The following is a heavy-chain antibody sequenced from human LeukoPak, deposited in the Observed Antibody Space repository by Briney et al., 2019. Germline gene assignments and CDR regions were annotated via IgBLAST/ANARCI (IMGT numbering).Heavy chain of an antibody. J-gene: IGHJ6*03. CDR1: GYTFTGYY. V-gene: IGHV1-2*02. CDR2: INPNSGGT. Sequence: GASVKVSCTASGYTFTGYYMHWVRQAPGQGLEWMGWINPNSGGTNYAQKFQGRVTMTRDTSISTAYMELSRLRSDDTAVYYCALGHPYYYYYMDVWGKGTTVTVSS. D-gene: IGHD3-16*01. CDR3: ALGHPYYYYYMDV.